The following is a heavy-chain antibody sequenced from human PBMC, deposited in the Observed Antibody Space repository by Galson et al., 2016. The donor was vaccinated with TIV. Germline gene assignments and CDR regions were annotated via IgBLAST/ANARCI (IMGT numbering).Heavy chain of an antibody. V-gene: IGHV3-33*03. J-gene: IGHJ4*02. CDR3: AKDRDLYPPFMGTFDH. Sequence: LRLSCATSGFTFSRYGMHWVRQAPGKGLEWVAVIWYEGNNRDYADSVKGRFTISRDNSKNTLYLHMNSLRVEDTAVYYCAKDRDLYPPFMGTFDHWGQGTMVTVSS. D-gene: IGHD7-27*01. CDR1: GFTFSRYG. CDR2: IWYEGNNR.